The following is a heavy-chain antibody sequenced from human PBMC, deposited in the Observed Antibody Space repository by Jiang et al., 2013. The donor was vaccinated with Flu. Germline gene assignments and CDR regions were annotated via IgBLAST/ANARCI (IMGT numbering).Heavy chain of an antibody. CDR2: TYYRSKWYN. CDR1: GDSVSSNSAA. Sequence: SQTLSLTCAISGDSVSSNSAAWNWIRQSPSGGLEWLGRTYYRSKWYNDYAVSVKSRITINPDTSKNQFSLQLNSVTPEDTAVYYCARGAAAGRNWFDPWGQGTLVTVSS. D-gene: IGHD6-13*01. V-gene: IGHV6-1*01. J-gene: IGHJ5*02. CDR3: ARGAAAGRNWFDP.